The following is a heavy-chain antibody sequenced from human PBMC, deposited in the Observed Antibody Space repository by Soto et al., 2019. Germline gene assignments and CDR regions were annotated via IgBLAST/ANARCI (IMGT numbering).Heavy chain of an antibody. Sequence: QVQLVQSGAEVKKPGSSVKVSCKASGGTFSNFAISWVRQAPGQGLEWMGGFIPTFGTLNYAQRFQGRLTISADESTSTAYMELSRLRSEDTAVYSCARFEQQVLHWGQGTLVTVSS. V-gene: IGHV1-69*01. J-gene: IGHJ1*01. CDR2: FIPTFGTL. CDR1: GGTFSNFA. D-gene: IGHD6-13*01. CDR3: ARFEQQVLH.